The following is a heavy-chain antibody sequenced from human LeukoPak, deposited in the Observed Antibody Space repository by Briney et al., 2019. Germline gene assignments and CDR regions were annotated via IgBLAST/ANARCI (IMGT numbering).Heavy chain of an antibody. CDR1: GFRFSHYG. CDR2: ISENGDNT. D-gene: IGHD3-16*01. J-gene: IGHJ5*02. CDR3: ARLNGPVVITFGGVTWFDP. Sequence: GGSLRLSCAASGFRFSHYGMSWVRQAPGKGLEWVSGISENGDNTYYADSVKGRFTISRDNSMNTVYLQMNTLGAEDTAIYYCARLNGPVVITFGGVTWFDPWGQGTRVTVSS. V-gene: IGHV3-23*01.